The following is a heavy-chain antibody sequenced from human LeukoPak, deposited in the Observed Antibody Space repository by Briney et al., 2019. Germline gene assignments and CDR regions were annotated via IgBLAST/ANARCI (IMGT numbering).Heavy chain of an antibody. Sequence: GGSLRLSCAASEVTIRNYWMHWVRQAPGKGLVWVSRINSDGSSKDYVDSVKGRLTISRDNAKNTLYLQMNSLRAEDTALYYCARASASGWPYYYGMDVWGQGTTVTVFS. V-gene: IGHV3-74*01. D-gene: IGHD6-19*01. CDR3: ARASASGWPYYYGMDV. CDR2: INSDGSSK. CDR1: EVTIRNYW. J-gene: IGHJ6*02.